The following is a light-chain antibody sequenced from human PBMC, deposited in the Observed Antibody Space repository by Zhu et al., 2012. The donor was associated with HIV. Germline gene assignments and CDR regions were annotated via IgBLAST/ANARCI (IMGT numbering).Light chain of an antibody. V-gene: IGKV3-20*01. Sequence: EIVLTQSPGTLSLSPGERATLSSRASQSVSSNYLAWYQQKPGQAPRLLIYGASSRATGIPDRFSGSGFGTDFTLTISRLEPEDFAVYYCQQYGSSPTFGGGTKVEIK. J-gene: IGKJ4*01. CDR1: QSVSSNY. CDR2: GAS. CDR3: QQYGSSPT.